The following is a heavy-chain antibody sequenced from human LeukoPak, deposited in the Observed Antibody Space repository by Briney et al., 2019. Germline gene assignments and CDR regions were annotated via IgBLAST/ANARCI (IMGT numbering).Heavy chain of an antibody. CDR3: ARGTMVRGVIIAGLDY. D-gene: IGHD3-10*01. Sequence: GASVKVSCKXSGYTFTSYGISWVRQAPGQGLEWMGWISAYNGNTNYSQKLQGRATMTTDTSTSTAYMELRSLRSDDTAVYYCARGTMVRGVIIAGLDYWGQGTLVTVSS. CDR1: GYTFTSYG. CDR2: ISAYNGNT. V-gene: IGHV1-18*01. J-gene: IGHJ4*02.